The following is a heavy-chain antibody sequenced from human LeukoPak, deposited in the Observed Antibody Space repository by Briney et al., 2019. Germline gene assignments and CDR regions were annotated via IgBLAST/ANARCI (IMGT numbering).Heavy chain of an antibody. V-gene: IGHV3-30*18. CDR2: ISYDGSNT. Sequence: PPRSLRLSCAASGFTLTSYGMHWVRQAQGKGLEWVAVISYDGSNTNYADSVKGRFTISRDNSKNMMYLQMNSLMAEDTAVYYCAKRYYYGSRSYMDYWGQGTLVTVSS. D-gene: IGHD3-10*01. CDR1: GFTLTSYG. J-gene: IGHJ4*02. CDR3: AKRYYYGSRSYMDY.